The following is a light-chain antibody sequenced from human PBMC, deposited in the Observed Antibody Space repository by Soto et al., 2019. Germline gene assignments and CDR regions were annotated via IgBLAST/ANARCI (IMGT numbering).Light chain of an antibody. J-gene: IGLJ1*01. CDR1: SSDVGGYNY. CDR2: DVS. CDR3: SSYTSSSTYV. Sequence: QSVLTQPASVSGSPGQSITISCTGTSSDVGGYNYVSWYQQHPGKAPKLMIYDVSNRPSGVSNRFSGSKSGNTASLTISGLQAVDEADYHCSSYTSSSTYVFGTGTKITDL. V-gene: IGLV2-14*01.